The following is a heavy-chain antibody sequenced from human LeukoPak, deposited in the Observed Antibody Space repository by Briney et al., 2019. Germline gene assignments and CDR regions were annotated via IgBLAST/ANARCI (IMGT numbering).Heavy chain of an antibody. J-gene: IGHJ6*03. CDR3: VRVRAAAGPPYCYYHMDV. CDR1: GFTFDDSG. D-gene: IGHD6-13*01. CDR2: INWSGGST. V-gene: IGHV3-20*04. Sequence: GGSLRLSCAASGFTFDDSGMSWVRQAPGKGLEWVSGINWSGGSTGYADSVRGRFTISRDNAKNALYLQMNSLRVEDTALYYCVRVRAAAGPPYCYYHMDVWGKGTTVSVSS.